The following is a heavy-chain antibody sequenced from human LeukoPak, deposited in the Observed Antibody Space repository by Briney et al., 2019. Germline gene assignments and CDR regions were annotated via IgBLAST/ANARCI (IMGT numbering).Heavy chain of an antibody. J-gene: IGHJ6*03. D-gene: IGHD3-9*01. CDR1: GFTFSSYA. Sequence: GGSLRLSCAASGFTFSSYAMSWVRQAPGKGLEWVSSISGSGDNTYYADSVKGRFTISRDNSKNTLYLQMNSLRAEDTAVYYCAKDALGVLTGNYYYYMDVWGKGTTVTVSS. V-gene: IGHV3-23*01. CDR3: AKDALGVLTGNYYYYMDV. CDR2: ISGSGDNT.